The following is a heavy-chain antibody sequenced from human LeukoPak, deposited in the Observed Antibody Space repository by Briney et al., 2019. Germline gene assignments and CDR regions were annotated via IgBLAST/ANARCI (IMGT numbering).Heavy chain of an antibody. V-gene: IGHV4-61*02. CDR1: GGSIGSGRYY. D-gene: IGHD2-2*01. CDR3: ARHEEGSSWFDY. CDR2: IYPRSGTS. Sequence: KPSEILSLTCTVSGGSIGSGRYYWSWIRQPAGKGLEWIGRIYPRSGTSNYNPSLESRVTISVDTSKNQFSLKLSSATAADTAVYYCARHEEGSSWFDYWGQGTLVTVSS. J-gene: IGHJ4*02.